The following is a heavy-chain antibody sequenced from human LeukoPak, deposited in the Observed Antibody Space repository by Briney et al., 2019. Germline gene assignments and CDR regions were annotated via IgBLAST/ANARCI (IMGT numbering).Heavy chain of an antibody. CDR2: ISISSSYK. CDR1: GFTFSNNN. D-gene: IGHD3-3*01. CDR3: ASTKYYDFWSGYGLGDY. J-gene: IGHJ4*02. V-gene: IGHV3-21*01. Sequence: PGGSLRLSCAASGFTFSNNNMNWVRQAPGKGLEWVSSISISSSYKYYADSVKGRFTISRDNAKNSLYLQMNSLRAEDTAIYYCASTKYYDFWSGYGLGDYWGQGTLVTVSS.